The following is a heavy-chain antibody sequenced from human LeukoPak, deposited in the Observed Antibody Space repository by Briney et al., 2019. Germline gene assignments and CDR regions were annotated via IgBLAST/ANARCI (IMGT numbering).Heavy chain of an antibody. J-gene: IGHJ4*02. V-gene: IGHV4-34*01. CDR1: GGSFSGYY. D-gene: IGHD6-13*01. Sequence: SETLSLTCAVYGGSFSGYYWSWIRQPPGKGLEWIGEINHSGSTNYNPSLKSRVTISVDTSKNQFSLKLSSVTAADTAVYYCARVAELYSSSWYVNYWGQGTLVTVSS. CDR3: ARVAELYSSSWYVNY. CDR2: INHSGST.